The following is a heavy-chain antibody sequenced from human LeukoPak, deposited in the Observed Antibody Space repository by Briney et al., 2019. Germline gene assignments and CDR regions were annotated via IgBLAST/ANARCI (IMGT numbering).Heavy chain of an antibody. J-gene: IGHJ6*03. Sequence: GGSLRLSCAASGFTFSGYAMHWVRQASGKGLEWVGRIRSKANSYATAYAASVKGRFTISRDDSKNTAYLQMNSLKTDDTAVYYCTSRGELPPMDVWGKGTTVTVSS. V-gene: IGHV3-73*01. CDR3: TSRGELPPMDV. CDR2: IRSKANSYAT. D-gene: IGHD1-26*01. CDR1: GFTFSGYA.